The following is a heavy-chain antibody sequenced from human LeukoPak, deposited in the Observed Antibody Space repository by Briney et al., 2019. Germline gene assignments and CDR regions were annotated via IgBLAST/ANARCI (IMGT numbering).Heavy chain of an antibody. CDR2: INDNGSTR. CDR3: AKARYSSSWSPYYYGMDV. Sequence: GGSLRLSCGASGFTFSNYAMSWVRQAPGKGLEWVSGINDNGSTRFYAASVKGRFTSSRDNPKNTLYLQMNGLRVEDTAVYYCAKARYSSSWSPYYYGMDVWGQGTTVTVSS. J-gene: IGHJ6*02. D-gene: IGHD6-13*01. V-gene: IGHV3-23*01. CDR1: GFTFSNYA.